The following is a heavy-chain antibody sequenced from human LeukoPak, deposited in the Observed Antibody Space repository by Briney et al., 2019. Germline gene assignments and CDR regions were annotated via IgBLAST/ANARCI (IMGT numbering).Heavy chain of an antibody. CDR1: GYTFTSYY. V-gene: IGHV1-46*01. J-gene: IGHJ3*02. CDR2: INPSGGST. D-gene: IGHD1-26*01. CDR3: ARDGSWEGAFDI. Sequence: ASVKVSCKASGYTFTSYYMHWVRQAPGQGLEWMGIINPSGGSTSYAQKFQGRVTMTRDMSTSTVYMELSSLRPEDTAVYYCARDGSWEGAFDIWGQGTMVTVSS.